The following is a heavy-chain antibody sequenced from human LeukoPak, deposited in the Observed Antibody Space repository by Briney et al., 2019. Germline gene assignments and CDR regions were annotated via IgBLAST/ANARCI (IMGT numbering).Heavy chain of an antibody. Sequence: ASVKVSCKASGYTFTSYGISWVRQAPGQGLEWMGWISAYKGNTNYAQKLQGRVTMTTDTSTSTAYMELRSLRSDDTAVYYCARGQTYDILTGYYFAPPDYWGQGTLVTVSS. J-gene: IGHJ4*02. V-gene: IGHV1-18*01. CDR3: ARGQTYDILTGYYFAPPDY. CDR1: GYTFTSYG. D-gene: IGHD3-9*01. CDR2: ISAYKGNT.